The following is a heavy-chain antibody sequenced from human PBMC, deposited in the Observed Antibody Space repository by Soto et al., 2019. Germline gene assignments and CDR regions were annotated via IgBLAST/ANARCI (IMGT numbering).Heavy chain of an antibody. CDR1: GFNVGAFA. D-gene: IGHD1-20*01. CDR2: ISVSDAFI. V-gene: IGHV3-23*01. Sequence: EVQLLESGGDLVQPGGSLRPSCAASGFNVGAFAVNWVRQAPGKGLEWVSGISVSDAFIYYADSVRGRFSISRDASENILYLQMNSLRVDDTALYYCTRETVAGITGLDYWGPGTLVTVSS. J-gene: IGHJ4*02. CDR3: TRETVAGITGLDY.